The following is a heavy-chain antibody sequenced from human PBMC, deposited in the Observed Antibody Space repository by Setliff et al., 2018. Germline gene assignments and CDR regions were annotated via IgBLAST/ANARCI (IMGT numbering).Heavy chain of an antibody. CDR1: GYSFTSYG. CDR2: ISGHTGNT. D-gene: IGHD3-16*02. V-gene: IGHV1-18*01. Sequence: ASVKVSCKASGYSFTSYGITWVRQAPGQGLEWMGWISGHTGNTYYAQKLQGRVTMTTDTSTSTAYMELRSLTSDDTAVYYCARDPLYRENLSRVFDFWGQGTMVTVSS. CDR3: ARDPLYRENLSRVFDF. J-gene: IGHJ3*01.